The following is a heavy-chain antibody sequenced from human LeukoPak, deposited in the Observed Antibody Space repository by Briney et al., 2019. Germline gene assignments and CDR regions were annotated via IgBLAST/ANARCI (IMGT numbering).Heavy chain of an antibody. V-gene: IGHV3-30*18. CDR3: AKGPLRGTAAAIDY. CDR2: ISYDGRNK. CDR1: GFTFDNYG. J-gene: IGHJ4*02. Sequence: GGSPRLSCAASGFTFDNYGMHWVRQAPGKGLEWXXXISYDGRNKHYPXSVXGRFTISRDISTDTLWLQMDSLRTEDTAVYYCAKGPLRGTAAAIDYWGQGTLVTVSS. D-gene: IGHD2-2*01.